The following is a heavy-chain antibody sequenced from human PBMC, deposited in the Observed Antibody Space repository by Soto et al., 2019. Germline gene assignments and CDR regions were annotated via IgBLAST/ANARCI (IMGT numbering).Heavy chain of an antibody. V-gene: IGHV4-34*01. CDR1: GGSFSGYY. CDR2: INDSGSI. Sequence: QVQLQQWGAGLLKPSETLSLTCAVYGGSFSGYYWSWIRQSPGMGLEWIGEINDSGSINYNPSLKSRVTISVETPKNQLSLKLSSVTAADRAVYYCARGTYGPRLHHWGQGTLVTVSS. CDR3: ARGTYGPRLHH. D-gene: IGHD4-17*01. J-gene: IGHJ5*02.